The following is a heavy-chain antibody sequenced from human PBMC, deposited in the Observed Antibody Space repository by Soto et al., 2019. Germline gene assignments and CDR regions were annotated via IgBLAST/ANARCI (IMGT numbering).Heavy chain of an antibody. D-gene: IGHD1-7*01. J-gene: IGHJ4*02. V-gene: IGHV3-23*01. CDR1: GFTFSTYA. CDR3: AKDRNYPRDQFHY. CDR2: ISANGQGI. Sequence: GGSLRLSCAASGFTFSTYALSWVRQAPGKGLEWVSAISANGQGIYYADSVRGRFTISRDNSKNTIFLHMDSLRAEDTAVYYCAKDRNYPRDQFHYWGQGTLVTVS.